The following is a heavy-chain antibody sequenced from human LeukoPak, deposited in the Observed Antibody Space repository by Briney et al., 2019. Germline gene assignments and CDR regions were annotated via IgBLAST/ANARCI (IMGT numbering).Heavy chain of an antibody. J-gene: IGHJ4*02. CDR1: GFTFDDYG. Sequence: GGSLRLSCTASGFTFDDYGMSWVRQGLGKGLEWVSGINWNGGSTGYADSVKGRFTISRDNSKNSLYLQMNSLRAEDTALYYCAKGGDGYVDYWGQGTLVTVSS. CDR2: INWNGGST. V-gene: IGHV3-20*04. D-gene: IGHD5-24*01. CDR3: AKGGDGYVDY.